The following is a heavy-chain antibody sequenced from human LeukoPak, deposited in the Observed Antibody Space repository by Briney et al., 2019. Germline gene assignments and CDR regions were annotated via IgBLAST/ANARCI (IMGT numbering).Heavy chain of an antibody. D-gene: IGHD6-13*01. CDR2: IRSDGSIK. V-gene: IGHV3-30*02. J-gene: IGHJ4*02. Sequence: GGSPRLSCAASGFAFSTYGMHWVRQAPGKGLEWVAFIRSDGSIKYYADSVKGRFTISRDNSKNTLYLQMNSLRPEDTAVYWCAKTHSTSWGIFEYWGQGALVTVSS. CDR1: GFAFSTYG. CDR3: AKTHSTSWGIFEY.